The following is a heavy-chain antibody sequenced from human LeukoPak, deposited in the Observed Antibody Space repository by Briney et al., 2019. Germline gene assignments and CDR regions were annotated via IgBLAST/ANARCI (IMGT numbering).Heavy chain of an antibody. D-gene: IGHD6-13*01. J-gene: IGHJ4*02. CDR3: ARGYSSSWLGKFDY. V-gene: IGHV4-59*01. CDR2: IYYSGST. Sequence: SEALSLTCTDSGGSISSFYGSWIRQTPRKGLERIGYIYYSGSTNYNPSLNSRVTMSVDTSKNQFSLNLNSVTAADTAVYYCARGYSSSWLGKFDYWGQGTLVTVSS. CDR1: GGSISSFY.